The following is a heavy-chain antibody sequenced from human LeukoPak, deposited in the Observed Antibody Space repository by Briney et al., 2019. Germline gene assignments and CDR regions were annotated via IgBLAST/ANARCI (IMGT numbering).Heavy chain of an antibody. CDR1: GYTLTELS. J-gene: IGHJ4*02. D-gene: IGHD3-22*01. CDR3: AREPHGFGYDSSGYFDY. CDR2: FDPEDGET. Sequence: ASVKVSCKVSGYTLTELSMHWVRQAPGKGLEWMGGFDPEDGETIYAQKFQGRVTITADESTSTAYMELSSLRSEDTAVYYCAREPHGFGYDSSGYFDYWGQGTLVTVSS. V-gene: IGHV1-24*01.